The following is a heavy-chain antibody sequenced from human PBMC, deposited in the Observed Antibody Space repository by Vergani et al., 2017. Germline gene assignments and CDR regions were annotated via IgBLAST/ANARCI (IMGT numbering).Heavy chain of an antibody. CDR3: ARINEGGGRGFDY. V-gene: IGHV3-7*03. D-gene: IGHD3-16*01. J-gene: IGHJ4*02. CDR2: IRHDGSDK. CDR1: GILFSSSW. Sequence: EVQLVESGGGLVQPGESLRLSCAASGILFSSSWMSWVRQAPGKGLEWVANIRHDGSDKAYMDSVKGRFTSSGDNAKSSMYLEMNSLRVEDTAVYYCARINEGGGRGFDYWGQGTQVTVSS.